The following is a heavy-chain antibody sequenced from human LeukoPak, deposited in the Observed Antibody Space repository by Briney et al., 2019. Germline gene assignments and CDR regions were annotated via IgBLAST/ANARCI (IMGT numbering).Heavy chain of an antibody. CDR1: RFTVSDKY. Sequence: GGSLRLSCAASRFTVSDKYMSWVRQAPGKGLEWVSSISSSSSYIYYADSVKGRFTISRDNAKNSLYLQMNSLRAEDTAVYYCARDQGVAARLFDYWGQGTLVTVSS. J-gene: IGHJ4*02. CDR2: ISSSSSYI. V-gene: IGHV3-21*01. D-gene: IGHD6-6*01. CDR3: ARDQGVAARLFDY.